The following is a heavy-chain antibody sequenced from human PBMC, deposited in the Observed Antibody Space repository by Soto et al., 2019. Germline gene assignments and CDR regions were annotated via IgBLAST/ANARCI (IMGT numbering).Heavy chain of an antibody. Sequence: QVQLVEAGGGVVQPGKSLRLSCGASGFTFNSHGEHWVRQAPGKGLEWVAVISYEGSNNFYAESVKGRFTISRDNSKNTLYLQMNSLRREDTAVYYCARGAEYQLLSRDYFYGMVVWGQGTTVTVSS. J-gene: IGHJ6*02. CDR3: ARGAEYQLLSRDYFYGMVV. CDR2: ISYEGSNN. V-gene: IGHV3-30*03. D-gene: IGHD2-2*01. CDR1: GFTFNSHG.